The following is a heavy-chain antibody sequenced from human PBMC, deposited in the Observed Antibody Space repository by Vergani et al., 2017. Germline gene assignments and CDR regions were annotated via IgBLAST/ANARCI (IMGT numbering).Heavy chain of an antibody. J-gene: IGHJ3*02. Sequence: EVQLVESGGGLVQPGGSLRLSCAASGFTFSSYAMHWVRQAPGKGLEWVSGISWNSGSIGYADSVKGRFTISRDNAKNSLYLQMNSLRAEDTALYYCAKDIGIAALSGHDAFDIWGQGTMVTVSS. V-gene: IGHV3-9*01. D-gene: IGHD6-13*01. CDR3: AKDIGIAALSGHDAFDI. CDR2: ISWNSGSI. CDR1: GFTFSSYA.